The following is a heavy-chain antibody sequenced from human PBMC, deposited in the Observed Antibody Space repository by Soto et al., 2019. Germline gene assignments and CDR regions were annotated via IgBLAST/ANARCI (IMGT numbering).Heavy chain of an antibody. CDR1: GFTFSNAW. D-gene: IGHD3-22*01. CDR2: IKSKTDGGTT. Sequence: GGSLRLSCAASGFTFSNAWMNWVRQAPGKGLEWVGRIKSKTDGGTTDYAAPVKGRFTISRDDSKNTLYLQMNSLKTEDTAVYYCTTDREYPRWKHPGYYYDSSGYQLAARFDYWGQGTLVTVSS. V-gene: IGHV3-15*07. CDR3: TTDREYPRWKHPGYYYDSSGYQLAARFDY. J-gene: IGHJ4*02.